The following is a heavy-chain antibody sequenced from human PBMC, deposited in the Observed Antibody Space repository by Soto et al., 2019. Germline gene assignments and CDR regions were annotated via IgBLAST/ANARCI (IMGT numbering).Heavy chain of an antibody. CDR2: ISAYNGNT. J-gene: IGHJ6*02. V-gene: IGHV1-18*01. D-gene: IGHD1-1*01. Sequence: QVQLVQSGAEVKKPGASVKVSCKASGYTFTSYGISWVRQAPGQGLEWMGWISAYNGNTNYAQKLQGRVTMTTDTSXTTAYMELRSLRSDDTAVYYCAREWAGNYYYYGMDVWGQGTTVTVSS. CDR3: AREWAGNYYYYGMDV. CDR1: GYTFTSYG.